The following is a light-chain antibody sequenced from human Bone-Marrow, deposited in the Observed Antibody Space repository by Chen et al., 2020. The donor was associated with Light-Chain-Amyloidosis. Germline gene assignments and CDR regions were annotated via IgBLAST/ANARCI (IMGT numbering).Light chain of an antibody. CDR2: RDT. V-gene: IGLV3-25*03. Sequence: SFELTQPPSVSVSPGQTARITCSGDDLPTKYAYWYQQKPGQAPVLVINRDTERPSGISERFSVSSSGTTATLTISGVHAEDEADYHCQSADSSGTYEVIFGGGTKLPVL. J-gene: IGLJ2*01. CDR3: QSADSSGTYEVI. CDR1: DLPTKY.